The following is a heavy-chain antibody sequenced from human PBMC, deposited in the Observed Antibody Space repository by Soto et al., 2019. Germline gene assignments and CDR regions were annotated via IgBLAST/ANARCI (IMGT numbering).Heavy chain of an antibody. V-gene: IGHV4-59*08. J-gene: IGHJ4*02. CDR2: IYYSGST. D-gene: IGHD4-17*01. CDR1: GGSISSYY. Sequence: QVQLQESGPGRVKPSETLSLTCTVSGGSISSYYLSWIRQPPGKGLEWIGYIYYSGSTNYNPSLKSRVTISVDTSKNQFSLKLSSVTAADTAVYYCARRYGANFDYWGQGTLVTVSS. CDR3: ARRYGANFDY.